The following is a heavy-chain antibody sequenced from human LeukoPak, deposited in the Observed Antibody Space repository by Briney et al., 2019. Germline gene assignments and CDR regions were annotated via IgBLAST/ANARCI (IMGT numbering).Heavy chain of an antibody. J-gene: IGHJ3*02. V-gene: IGHV3-9*01. CDR2: ISWNSGSI. D-gene: IGHD5-18*01. Sequence: SGGSLRLSCAASGFTFDDYAMHWVRQAPGKGLEWVSGISWNSGSIGYADSVKGRFTISRDNAKNSLYLQMNSLRAEDTALYYCAKDLRVDTGYRDAFDIWGQGTMVTVSS. CDR3: AKDLRVDTGYRDAFDI. CDR1: GFTFDDYA.